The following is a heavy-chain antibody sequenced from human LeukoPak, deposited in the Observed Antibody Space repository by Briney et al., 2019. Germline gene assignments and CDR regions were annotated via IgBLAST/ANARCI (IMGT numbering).Heavy chain of an antibody. CDR2: TYYRSKWYN. J-gene: IGHJ4*02. CDR3: ARDVGTTGWHTFDY. D-gene: IGHD3-9*01. Sequence: SQTLSLTCAISGDSVSSNNGAWNRIRQSPLRGLEWLGRTYYRSKWYNDYAGSLISRITISPDTSKNQFSLQLYSVTPEDTAVYYCARDVGTTGWHTFDYWGQGTLVTVSS. V-gene: IGHV6-1*01. CDR1: GDSVSSNNGA.